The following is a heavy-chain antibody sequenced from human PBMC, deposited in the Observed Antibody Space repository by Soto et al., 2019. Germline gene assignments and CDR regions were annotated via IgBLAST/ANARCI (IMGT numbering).Heavy chain of an antibody. J-gene: IGHJ4*02. CDR1: GGSFSGYY. D-gene: IGHD2-8*02. CDR3: ATDKITGLFDY. V-gene: IGHV4-34*01. Sequence: QVQLQQWGAGLLKPSETLSLTCAVYGGSFSGYYWTWIRQPPGTGLEWIGEINHSGSTNYNPSLKRRVTISVDTSKNQFSLKLTSVTAPDTAVYYCATDKITGLFDYWGQGTLVTVSS. CDR2: INHSGST.